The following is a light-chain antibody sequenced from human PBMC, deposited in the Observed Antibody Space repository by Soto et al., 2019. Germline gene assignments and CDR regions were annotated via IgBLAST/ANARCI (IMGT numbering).Light chain of an antibody. CDR2: GND. V-gene: IGLV1-51*01. CDR3: GAWDSSLSAQYV. CDR1: SSNIGNSF. J-gene: IGLJ1*01. Sequence: QSVLAQPPSVSAAPGQRVTISCSGSSSNIGNSFVSWYQQFPGTAPKVLIYGNDKRPSGISDRFSASTSATSATLAITGLLTGDEADYYCGAWDSSLSAQYVFGAGTKVTVL.